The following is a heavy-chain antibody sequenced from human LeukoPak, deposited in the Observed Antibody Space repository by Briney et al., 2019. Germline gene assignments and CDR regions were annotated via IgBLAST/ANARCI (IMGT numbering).Heavy chain of an antibody. CDR2: IYYSGTT. CDR1: GGSISSGGHY. J-gene: IGHJ2*01. Sequence: SETLSLTCTVSGGSISSGGHYWSWIRQHPGKGLEWIGYIYYSGTTYYNPSLQSRVTISVDTSKNQFSLRLSSVTAADTAVYYCARERGYFDLWGRGTLVTFSS. CDR3: ARERGYFDL. V-gene: IGHV4-31*03.